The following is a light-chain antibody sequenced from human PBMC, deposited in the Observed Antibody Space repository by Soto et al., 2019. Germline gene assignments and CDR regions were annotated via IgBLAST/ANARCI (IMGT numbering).Light chain of an antibody. Sequence: DFVMTQAPDSLAVSLGERATINCKSSQSVLYNSNNKNHLGWFQQKPGHPPKLLIYGASFRPSGVPDRFSGSGSGTDFTLTISSXQAEDVAVYYCQQYYSIPFTFGQGTKVDIK. CDR3: QQYYSIPFT. CDR2: GAS. V-gene: IGKV4-1*01. J-gene: IGKJ2*01. CDR1: QSVLYNSNNKNH.